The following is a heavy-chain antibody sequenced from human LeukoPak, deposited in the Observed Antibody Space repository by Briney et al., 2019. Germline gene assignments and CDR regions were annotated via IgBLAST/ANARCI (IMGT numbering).Heavy chain of an antibody. V-gene: IGHV4-39*07. CDR3: ARDMLEYCSRTTCYFYGMDV. J-gene: IGHJ6*02. D-gene: IGHD2-2*01. CDR1: GASISSSSYY. Sequence: SETLSLTCTVSGASISSSSYYWGWIRQPPGKGLEWIGSIYYSGSTYYNPSLKSRVTISVDTSKNQFSLKLSSVTAADTAVYYCARDMLEYCSRTTCYFYGMDVWGQGTTVTVSS. CDR2: IYYSGST.